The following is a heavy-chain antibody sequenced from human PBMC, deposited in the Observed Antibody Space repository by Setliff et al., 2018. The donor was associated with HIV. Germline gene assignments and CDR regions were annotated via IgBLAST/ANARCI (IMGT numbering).Heavy chain of an antibody. V-gene: IGHV4-59*01. J-gene: IGHJ4*02. D-gene: IGHD3-10*01. CDR1: GGSMSSYY. Sequence: SETLSLTCTVSGGSMSSYYWSWTRQPPGKGLEWIGSIYYTGSTDYNPSLMSRVTISLDTPKNQFSLKLNSVIAADTAVYYCARNRVPSSLWGQGTLVTVS. CDR2: IYYTGST. CDR3: ARNRVPSSL.